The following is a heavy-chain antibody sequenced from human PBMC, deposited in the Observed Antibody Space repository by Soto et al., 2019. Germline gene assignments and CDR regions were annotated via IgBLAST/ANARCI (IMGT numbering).Heavy chain of an antibody. CDR1: GYSFTSYW. V-gene: IGHV5-51*01. Sequence: HGESLKISCEGSGYSFTSYWIGWVRQMPGKGLEWMGIIYPGDSDTRYSPSFQGQVTISADKSISTAYLQWSSLKASDTAMYYCARLMSRIAVAGTHYYYGMDVWGQGTTVTVSS. CDR2: IYPGDSDT. J-gene: IGHJ6*02. D-gene: IGHD6-19*01. CDR3: ARLMSRIAVAGTHYYYGMDV.